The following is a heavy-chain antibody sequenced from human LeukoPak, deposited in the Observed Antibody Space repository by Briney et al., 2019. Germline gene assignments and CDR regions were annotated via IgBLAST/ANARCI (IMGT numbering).Heavy chain of an antibody. D-gene: IGHD2-2*01. V-gene: IGHV3-30*18. CDR1: GFTFSNYG. CDR2: ISYDGSNE. CDR3: AKDHRYCSSASRTDFDY. Sequence: PGGSLRLSCTASGFTFSNYGMHWVRQAPGKGLEWVAVISYDGSNEYYADSVKGRFTISRDNSKNTLYLQMSSLRAEDTAVYYCAKDHRYCSSASRTDFDYWGQGTLVTVSS. J-gene: IGHJ4*02.